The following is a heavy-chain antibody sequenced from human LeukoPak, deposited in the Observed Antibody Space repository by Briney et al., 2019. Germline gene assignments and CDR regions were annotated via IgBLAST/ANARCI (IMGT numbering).Heavy chain of an antibody. J-gene: IGHJ4*02. Sequence: GGSLRLSRAASGFTFSNAWMSWVRQAPGKGLEGVGRIKSKTDGGTTDYAAPVKGRFTISRDDSKNTLYLQMNSLKTEDTAVYYCTTSLAADDTVDYWGQGTLVTVSS. CDR2: IKSKTDGGTT. CDR3: TTSLAADDTVDY. V-gene: IGHV3-15*01. D-gene: IGHD6-13*01. CDR1: GFTFSNAW.